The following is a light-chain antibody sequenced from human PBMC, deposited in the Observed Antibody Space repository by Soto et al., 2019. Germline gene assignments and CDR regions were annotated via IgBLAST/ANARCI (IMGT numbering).Light chain of an antibody. CDR2: DVT. J-gene: IGLJ2*01. Sequence: QSVLTQPRSVSGSPGQSVTISCTGTSSDVGGYNYVSWYQQSPGKAPKFMIYDVTKRPSGVPDRFSGSKSGNTASLTISGLQAEDEADYYCCSYAGSYTHVVFGGGTKLTVL. CDR3: CSYAGSYTHVV. V-gene: IGLV2-11*01. CDR1: SSDVGGYNY.